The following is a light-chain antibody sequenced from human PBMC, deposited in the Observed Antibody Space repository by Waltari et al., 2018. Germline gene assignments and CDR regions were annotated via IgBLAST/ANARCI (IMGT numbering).Light chain of an antibody. V-gene: IGLV2-8*01. CDR3: SSYAGSNNWV. CDR2: EVS. J-gene: IGLJ3*02. CDR1: SRDVGGYNY. Sequence: QSALTQPHSASGSPGQSVTISCTGTSRDVGGYNYVSWYQQHPGKAPKFLIYEVSKRPSGVPDRFSGSKSGNAASLTVSGLQAEDEADYYCSSYAGSNNWVFGGGTKLTVL.